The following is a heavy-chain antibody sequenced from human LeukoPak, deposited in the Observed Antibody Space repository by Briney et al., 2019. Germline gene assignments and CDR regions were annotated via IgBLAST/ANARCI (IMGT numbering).Heavy chain of an antibody. CDR2: IIPIFGTA. V-gene: IGHV1-69*01. CDR1: GGTFSSYA. J-gene: IGHJ4*02. Sequence: ASVKVSCKASGGTFSSYAISWVRQAPGQGLEWMGGIIPIFGTANYAQKFQGRVTITADESTSTAYMELSSLRAEDTAVYYCARGGRVTRFDYWGRGTLVSVSS. CDR3: ARGGRVTRFDY. D-gene: IGHD2-15*01.